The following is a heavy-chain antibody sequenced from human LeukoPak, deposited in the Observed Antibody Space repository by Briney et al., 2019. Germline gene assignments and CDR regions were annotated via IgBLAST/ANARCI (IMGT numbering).Heavy chain of an antibody. CDR3: AKDGSPYSSSWYLDY. Sequence: PGGSLRLSCAASGFTFSSYSMNWVRQAPGKGLEWVSYISSSSSTIYYADSVKGRFTISRDNAKNTLYLQMNNLRAEDTAVYYCAKDGSPYSSSWYLDYWGQGTLVTVSS. CDR1: GFTFSSYS. V-gene: IGHV3-48*01. CDR2: ISSSSSTI. J-gene: IGHJ4*02. D-gene: IGHD6-13*01.